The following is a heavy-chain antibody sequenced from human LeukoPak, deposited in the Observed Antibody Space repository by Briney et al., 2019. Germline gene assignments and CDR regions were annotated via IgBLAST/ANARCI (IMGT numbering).Heavy chain of an antibody. J-gene: IGHJ4*02. CDR1: GGSISSYY. V-gene: IGHV4-39*01. CDR2: IYYRGST. Sequence: PSETLSFTCTVSGGSISSYYWGWLRQPPGKGLEWIGSIYYRGSTNDNPSLKSRVTISVDTSKNQFSLKLTSVTAADTAVYYCARRGHYYDTSGYYYFDYWGQGTLVTVSS. CDR3: ARRGHYYDTSGYYYFDY. D-gene: IGHD3-22*01.